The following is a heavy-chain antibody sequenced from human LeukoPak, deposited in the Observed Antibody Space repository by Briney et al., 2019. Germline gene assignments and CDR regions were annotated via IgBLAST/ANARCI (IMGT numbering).Heavy chain of an antibody. CDR1: GYTFTSYY. CDR2: INPNTGGT. D-gene: IGHD3-16*01. CDR3: ARASLLRGRYYYMDV. V-gene: IGHV1-46*01. J-gene: IGHJ6*03. Sequence: ASVKVSCKASGYTFTSYYMHWVRQAPGQGLEWMGWINPNTGGTNFAQKFQGRVTMTRDTSTSTVYMELSSLRSEDTAVYYCARASLLRGRYYYMDVWGKGTTVTISS.